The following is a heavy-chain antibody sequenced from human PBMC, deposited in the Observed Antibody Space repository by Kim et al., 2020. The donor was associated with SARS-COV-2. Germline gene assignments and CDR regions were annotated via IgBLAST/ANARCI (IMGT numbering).Heavy chain of an antibody. CDR3: ARLSSAAGTLGY. CDR1: GGSISSYY. J-gene: IGHJ4*02. Sequence: SETLSLTCTVSGGSISSYYWSWIRQPPGKGLEWIGYIYYSGSTNYNPSLKSRVTISVDTSKNQFSLKLSSVTAADTAVYYCARLSSAAGTLGYWGQGTLVTVSS. V-gene: IGHV4-59*01. D-gene: IGHD6-13*01. CDR2: IYYSGST.